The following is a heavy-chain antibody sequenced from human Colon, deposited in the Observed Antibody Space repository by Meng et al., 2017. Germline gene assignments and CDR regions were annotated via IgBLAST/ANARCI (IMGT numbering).Heavy chain of an antibody. D-gene: IGHD3-3*01. CDR3: ARAKSDDFWNGDKWFDP. J-gene: IGHJ5*02. CDR2: IYYRGNT. CDR1: GGSVSSGSYY. V-gene: IGHV4-61*01. Sequence: QVLLQESCLGLGRPSETLSLSCNVSGGSVSSGSYYWSWIRQPPGKGLEWIGYIYYRGNTNYNPSLKSRVTMSIDTSKNQFSLKLNSVTAADTAVYYCARAKSDDFWNGDKWFDPWGQGTLVTVSS.